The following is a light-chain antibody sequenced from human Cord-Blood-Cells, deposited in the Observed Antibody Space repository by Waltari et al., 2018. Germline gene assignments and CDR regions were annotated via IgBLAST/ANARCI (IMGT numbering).Light chain of an antibody. CDR1: SSDVGGYNY. V-gene: IGLV2-14*01. Sequence: QSALTQPASVSGSPGQSITISCTGTSSDVGGYNYVSWYQQHPGKAPKLMLYEVSNRPSGVSKRFSGSKSGNTASLTISGLQAEDEADYYCSSYTSSSTYVVGTGTKVTVL. J-gene: IGLJ1*01. CDR2: EVS. CDR3: SSYTSSSTYV.